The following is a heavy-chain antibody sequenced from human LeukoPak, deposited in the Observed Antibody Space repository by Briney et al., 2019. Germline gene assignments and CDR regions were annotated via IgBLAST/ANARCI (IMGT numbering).Heavy chain of an antibody. D-gene: IGHD1-26*01. CDR1: GGTFSSYA. J-gene: IGHJ3*02. V-gene: IGHV1-69*13. Sequence: SVKVSCKASGGTFSSYAISWVRQAPGQGLEWMGGIIPIFGTANYAQKFQGRVTITADESTSTAYMELSSLRSEDTAVYYCARVGLPGGGYDQGEAFDIWGQGTMVTVSS. CDR2: IIPIFGTA. CDR3: ARVGLPGGGYDQGEAFDI.